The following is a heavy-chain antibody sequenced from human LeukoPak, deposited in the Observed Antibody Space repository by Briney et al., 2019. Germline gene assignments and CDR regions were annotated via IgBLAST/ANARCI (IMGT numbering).Heavy chain of an antibody. D-gene: IGHD3-22*01. CDR1: GGSINSGNNY. V-gene: IGHV4-61*02. J-gene: IGHJ4*02. CDR2: IYSSGTT. Sequence: SETLSLTCTVSGGSINSGNNYWSWIRQPAGKGLEWIGRIYSSGTTTYNPSLKSRVTISVDTSKNQFSLKLSSVTAADTAVYYCAREGGSYDSSGYYSLYYYFDYWGQGTLVTVSS. CDR3: AREGGSYDSSGYYSLYYYFDY.